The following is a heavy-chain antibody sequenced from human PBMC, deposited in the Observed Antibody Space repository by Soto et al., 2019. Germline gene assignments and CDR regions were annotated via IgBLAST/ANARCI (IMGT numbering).Heavy chain of an antibody. Sequence: QVQLQESGPGLVKPSQTLSLTCTVSGGSISSGGYYWSWISQHPGKGLEWIGYIYYIGSTYYNPSLKSRVAIAVDTSTRQFSLKLSSVTAADTAVYCCARFYMVRGVMGAFDIWGQGTMVTVSS. CDR3: ARFYMVRGVMGAFDI. CDR2: IYYIGST. D-gene: IGHD3-10*01. J-gene: IGHJ3*02. V-gene: IGHV4-31*03. CDR1: GGSISSGGYY.